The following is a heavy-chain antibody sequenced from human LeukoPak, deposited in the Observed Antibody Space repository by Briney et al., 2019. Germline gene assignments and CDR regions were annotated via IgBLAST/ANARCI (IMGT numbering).Heavy chain of an antibody. Sequence: PGGSLRLSRSASGFTLSRYSMNWVRQASGKGLEWVSSISSSSSYIYYADSVKGRFTISRDNAKNSLYLQMNSLRAEDTAVYYCARDVRAPHDYGVPYFDYWGQGTLVTVSS. CDR3: ARDVRAPHDYGVPYFDY. CDR2: ISSSSSYI. J-gene: IGHJ4*02. V-gene: IGHV3-21*01. D-gene: IGHD4-17*01. CDR1: GFTLSRYS.